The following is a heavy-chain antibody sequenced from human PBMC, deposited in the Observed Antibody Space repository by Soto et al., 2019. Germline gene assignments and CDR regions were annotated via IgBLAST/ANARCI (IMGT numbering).Heavy chain of an antibody. J-gene: IGHJ4*02. D-gene: IGHD3-22*01. V-gene: IGHV1-18*01. CDR1: GYTFTSYG. Sequence: QVQLVQSGAEVKKPGASVKVSCKASGYTFTSYGISWVRQAPGQGLEWMGWISAYNGNTNYAQKLQGRVTMTTDTSTSTAYMELRSLRSDDTAVYYCARDQVKPVYDSSGYFDYWGQGTLVTVSS. CDR3: ARDQVKPVYDSSGYFDY. CDR2: ISAYNGNT.